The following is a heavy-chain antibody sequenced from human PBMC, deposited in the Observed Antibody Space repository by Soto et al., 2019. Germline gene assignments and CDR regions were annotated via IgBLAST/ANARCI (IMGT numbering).Heavy chain of an antibody. CDR1: GGSVSSGSYY. CDR2: IYYSGST. J-gene: IGHJ4*02. Sequence: SETLSLTCTVSGGSVSSGSYYWSWIRQPPGKGLEWIGYIYYSGSTNYNPSLKSRVTISVDTSKNQLSLKLSSVTAAETAVYFCARARGDIVLVPAALVDYWGQGTLVTVSS. V-gene: IGHV4-61*01. D-gene: IGHD2-2*01. CDR3: ARARGDIVLVPAALVDY.